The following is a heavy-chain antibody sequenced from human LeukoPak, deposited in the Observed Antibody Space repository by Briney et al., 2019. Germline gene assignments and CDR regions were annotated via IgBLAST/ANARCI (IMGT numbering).Heavy chain of an antibody. CDR1: GFTFSSYG. V-gene: IGHV3-33*01. CDR2: IWDDGSNK. Sequence: GGSLRLSCAASGFTFSSYGMHWVRQAPGKGLEWVAVIWDDGSNKYYADSVKGRFTISRDNSKNTLYLQMNSLRAEDTAVYYCARSANPTELYYYGSGSYYNRFDPWGQGTLVTVSS. J-gene: IGHJ5*02. D-gene: IGHD3-10*01. CDR3: ARSANPTELYYYGSGSYYNRFDP.